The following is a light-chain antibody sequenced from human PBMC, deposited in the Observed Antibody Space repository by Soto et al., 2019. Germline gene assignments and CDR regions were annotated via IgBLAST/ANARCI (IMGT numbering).Light chain of an antibody. CDR2: GAS. CDR3: QQYGSPPLT. CDR1: QSVSSNY. V-gene: IGKV3-20*01. Sequence: EIVLTQSPGTLSLSPGERATLSCSVGQSVSSNYLAWYQQKSGQAPRLLIFGASNRITGIPDRFSGSGSGTVFTLTISILEPEDFVVYRSQQYGSPPLTFGQWIKVEI. J-gene: IGKJ1*01.